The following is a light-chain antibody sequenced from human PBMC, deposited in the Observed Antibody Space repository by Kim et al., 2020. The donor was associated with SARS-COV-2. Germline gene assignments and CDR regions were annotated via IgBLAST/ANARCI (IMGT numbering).Light chain of an antibody. J-gene: IGLJ3*02. CDR1: SSNIGAGHD. CDR3: QSFDRSLSGWV. V-gene: IGLV1-40*01. Sequence: QRVTISGTGGSSNIGAGHDVHWYQQLPQTAPKLLIHGSNNRPSGVPDRFSGSKSGTSASLVITGLQAEDEADYYCQSFDRSLSGWVFGGGTQLTVL. CDR2: GSN.